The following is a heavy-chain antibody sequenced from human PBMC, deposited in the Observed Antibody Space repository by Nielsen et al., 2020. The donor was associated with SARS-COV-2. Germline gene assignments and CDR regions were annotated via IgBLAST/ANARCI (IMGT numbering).Heavy chain of an antibody. CDR1: GFTFSTYG. Sequence: GGSLRLSCAASGFTFSTYGMHWVRQAPGKGLEWVAAISYDGSNKYYVDSVKGRFTISRDNSKNILYLQMSSLREEDTAVYYCAKDWTAIVVVPSGGVDYWGQGTLVTVSS. D-gene: IGHD2-15*01. CDR2: ISYDGSNK. V-gene: IGHV3-30*18. CDR3: AKDWTAIVVVPSGGVDY. J-gene: IGHJ4*02.